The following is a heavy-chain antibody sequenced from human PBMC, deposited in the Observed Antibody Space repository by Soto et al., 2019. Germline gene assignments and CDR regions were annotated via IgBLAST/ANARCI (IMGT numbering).Heavy chain of an antibody. CDR2: ISGSGDKT. J-gene: IGHJ4*02. V-gene: IGHV3-23*01. CDR1: GFTFSSYG. CDR3: XXXXXXXRXYXDY. Sequence: XRXSCVGSGFTFSSYGMNWVRQAPGKGLEWVSAISGSGDKTYYADSVKGRFTISRDISKNMVYLQMNSLRADDTAVYYXXXXXXXXRXYXDYXXXGTLVTVSX.